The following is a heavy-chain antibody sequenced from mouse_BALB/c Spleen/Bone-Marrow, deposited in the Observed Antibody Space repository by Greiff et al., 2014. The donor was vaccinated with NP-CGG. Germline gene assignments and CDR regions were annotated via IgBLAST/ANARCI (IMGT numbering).Heavy chain of an antibody. D-gene: IGHD2-2*01. Sequence: VQLQQPGPELVKPGASVKMSCKASGYTFTSYVMHWVKQKPRQGLEWIGNINPYNDGTKYNEKFKGKATLTSDKFSSTAYMELGSLTSEDSAVYYCARSLYGFDWYFDVWGAGTTVTVSS. CDR3: ARSLYGFDWYFDV. CDR2: INPYNDGT. CDR1: GYTFTSYV. J-gene: IGHJ1*01. V-gene: IGHV1-14*01.